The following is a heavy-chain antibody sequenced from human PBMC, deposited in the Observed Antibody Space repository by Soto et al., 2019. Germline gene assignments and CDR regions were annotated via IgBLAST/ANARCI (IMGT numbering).Heavy chain of an antibody. D-gene: IGHD1-26*01. CDR1: GFTFSAYS. Sequence: EVQLVESGGGLGQPGWSLRLSCAASGFTFSAYSMNWVRQAPGKGLEWVSAISGSGGSTYYADSVKGRFTISRDNSKNTLYMEMNRLRAEDTAVYYCAKERVVGATFIVDDYYGRDVWGQGTTVTVSS. J-gene: IGHJ6*02. V-gene: IGHV3-23*04. CDR2: ISGSGGST. CDR3: AKERVVGATFIVDDYYGRDV.